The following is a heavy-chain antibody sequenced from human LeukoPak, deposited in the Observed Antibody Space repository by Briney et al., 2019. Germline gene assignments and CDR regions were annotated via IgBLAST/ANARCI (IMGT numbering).Heavy chain of an antibody. Sequence: SQTLSLTCTVSGGSISSGGCYWSWIRQHPGKGLEWIGYIYYSGSTYYNPSLKSRVTISVDTSKNQFSLKLSSVTAADTAVYYCARGLTYYYDSSGFPPDWFDPWGQGTLVTVSS. J-gene: IGHJ5*02. V-gene: IGHV4-31*03. CDR1: GGSISSGGCY. CDR3: ARGLTYYYDSSGFPPDWFDP. CDR2: IYYSGST. D-gene: IGHD3-22*01.